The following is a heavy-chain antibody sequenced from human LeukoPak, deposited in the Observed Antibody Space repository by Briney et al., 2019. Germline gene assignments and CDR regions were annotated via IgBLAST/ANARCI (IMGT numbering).Heavy chain of an antibody. CDR1: GFTFSNYW. V-gene: IGHV3-7*01. J-gene: IGHJ4*02. CDR3: TQNLVAAAGDH. CDR2: IKPDGSVG. D-gene: IGHD6-13*01. Sequence: GGSLRLSCAASGFTFSNYWMTWVRQAPGKGLEWVANIKPDGSVGYYVDSVRGRFIISRDNAGNSLYLQMNSLRVEDTAVYYCTQNLVAAAGDHWGQGTMLIVSS.